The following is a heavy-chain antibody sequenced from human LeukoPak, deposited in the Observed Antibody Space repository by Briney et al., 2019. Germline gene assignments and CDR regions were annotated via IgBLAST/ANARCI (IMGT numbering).Heavy chain of an antibody. V-gene: IGHV4-39*07. Sequence: SETLSLTCTVSGGSISSSSYYWGWIRQPPGKGLEWIGSIYYSGSTYYNPSLKSRVTISVDTSKNQFSLKLSSVTAADTAVYYCARGFGPPYYHILTDYSTGYWGQGTLVTVSS. CDR2: IYYSGST. D-gene: IGHD3-9*01. J-gene: IGHJ4*02. CDR3: ARGFGPPYYHILTDYSTGY. CDR1: GGSISSSSYY.